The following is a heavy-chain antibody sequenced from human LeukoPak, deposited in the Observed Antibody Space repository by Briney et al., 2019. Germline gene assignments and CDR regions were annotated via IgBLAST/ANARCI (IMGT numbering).Heavy chain of an antibody. D-gene: IGHD6-13*01. J-gene: IGHJ4*02. CDR3: ARASIAAAGPADY. V-gene: IGHV4-61*01. CDR1: GGSFSSGSYY. CDR2: IYYSGST. Sequence: SETLSLTCTVSGGSFSSGSYYWSWIRQPPGKGLEWIGYIYYSGSTNYNPSLKSRVTISVDTSKNQFSLKLSSVTAADTAVYYCARASIAAAGPADYWGQGTLVTVSS.